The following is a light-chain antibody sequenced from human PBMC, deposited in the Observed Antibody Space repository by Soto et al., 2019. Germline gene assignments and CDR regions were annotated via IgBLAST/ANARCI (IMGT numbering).Light chain of an antibody. CDR2: GAS. Sequence: EIVLTQSPGTLSLSPGERATLSCRASQSVSSTXFAWYQQKPGQAPRLLIYGASSRATGIPDRFSGSGSGTDXXXXISXXEPEDFAVYYCQQYGSSPRTFGPGTRVDIK. CDR1: QSVSSTX. CDR3: QQYGSSPRT. J-gene: IGKJ3*01. V-gene: IGKV3-20*01.